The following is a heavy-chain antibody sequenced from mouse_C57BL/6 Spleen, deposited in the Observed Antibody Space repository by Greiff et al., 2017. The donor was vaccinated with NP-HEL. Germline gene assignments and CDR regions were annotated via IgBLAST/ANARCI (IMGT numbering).Heavy chain of an antibody. J-gene: IGHJ3*01. V-gene: IGHV1-9*01. CDR2: ILPGSGST. D-gene: IGHD2-4*01. CDR3: ARYDYERVAY. CDR1: GYTFTGYW. Sequence: QVQLQQSGAELMKPGASVKLSCKATGYTFTGYWIEWVKQRPGHGLEWIGEILPGSGSTNYHEKFKGKATFTADTSSNTAYMQLSSLTTEDSAIYYCARYDYERVAYWGQGTLVTVSA.